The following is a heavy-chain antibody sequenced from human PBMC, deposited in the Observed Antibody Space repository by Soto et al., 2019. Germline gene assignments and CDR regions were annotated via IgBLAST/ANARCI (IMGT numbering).Heavy chain of an antibody. Sequence: SETLSLTCTVSGGSVSSGSYYWSWTRQPPGKGLEWIAIIHYVGNAYYSPSLTTRATFSRDTSKNRVSLELRSLTAADTAVYYCARVNVTLDLWGLGTLVTVSS. J-gene: IGHJ4*02. CDR2: IHYVGNA. D-gene: IGHD2-21*02. CDR3: ARVNVTLDL. CDR1: GGSVSSGSYY. V-gene: IGHV4-39*01.